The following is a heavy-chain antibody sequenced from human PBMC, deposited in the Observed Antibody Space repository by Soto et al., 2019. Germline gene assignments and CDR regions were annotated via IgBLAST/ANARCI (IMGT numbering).Heavy chain of an antibody. CDR2: IYYSGST. V-gene: IGHV4-31*03. Sequence: PSETLSLTCTVSGGSISSGGYYWSWIRQHPGKGLEWIGYIYYSGSTYYNPSLKSRVTTSVDTSKNQFSLKLSSVTAADTAVYYCARDHLITMVRGVIIPHYYGMDVWGQGTTVTVSS. D-gene: IGHD3-10*01. CDR1: GGSISSGGYY. J-gene: IGHJ6*02. CDR3: ARDHLITMVRGVIIPHYYGMDV.